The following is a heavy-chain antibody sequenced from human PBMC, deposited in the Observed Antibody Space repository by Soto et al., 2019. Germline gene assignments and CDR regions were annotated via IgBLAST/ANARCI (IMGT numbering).Heavy chain of an antibody. V-gene: IGHV3-21*01. CDR1: GFSLNPYN. CDR3: ARGLERATVKNWFDS. D-gene: IGHD1-1*01. CDR2: ISTSSSYI. J-gene: IGHJ5*01. Sequence: PGGSLRLSCVGSGFSLNPYNMNWVRQAPGKGLEWVSSISTSSSYIYYADSVEGRFTISRDNAKNSLLLEMISLREEDTAVYYCARGLERATVKNWFDSWGQGTLVTVSS.